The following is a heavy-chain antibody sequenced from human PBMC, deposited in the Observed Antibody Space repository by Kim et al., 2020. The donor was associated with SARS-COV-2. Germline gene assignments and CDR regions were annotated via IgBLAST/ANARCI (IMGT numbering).Heavy chain of an antibody. CDR3: ARDLIAAAGTGWFDP. J-gene: IGHJ5*02. V-gene: IGHV4-4*07. D-gene: IGHD6-13*01. Sequence: PSLKSRVTMSVDTSKNQFSLKLSSVTAADTAVYYCARDLIAAAGTGWFDPWGQGTLVTVSS.